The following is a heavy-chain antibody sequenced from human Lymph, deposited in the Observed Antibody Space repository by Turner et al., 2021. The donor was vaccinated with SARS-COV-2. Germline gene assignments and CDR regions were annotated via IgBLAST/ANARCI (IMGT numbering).Heavy chain of an antibody. CDR3: ARGLSGNYYFFDY. D-gene: IGHD1-26*01. CDR1: GFTFSSYA. Sequence: QVQLVESGGAVVLPGRSLKLSCAASGFTFSSYAMHWVRQAPGKGLEWVALISYDGNNKYYADSVRGRFTISRDNSKNTLYLQMNSLRAEDTAVYYCARGLSGNYYFFDYWGQGTLVTVSS. J-gene: IGHJ4*02. CDR2: ISYDGNNK. V-gene: IGHV3-30-3*01.